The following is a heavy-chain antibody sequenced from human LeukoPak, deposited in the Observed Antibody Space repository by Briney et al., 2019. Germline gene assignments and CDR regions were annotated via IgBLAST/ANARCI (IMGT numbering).Heavy chain of an antibody. CDR3: ARLGELSLDY. J-gene: IGHJ4*02. Sequence: PSETLSLTCAVYGGSFSGYYWSWIRQPPGEGLEWIGEINHSGSTNYNPSLKSRVTISVDTSKNQFSLKLSSVTAADTAVYYCARLGELSLDYWGQGTLVTVSS. CDR1: GGSFSGYY. D-gene: IGHD3-16*02. CDR2: INHSGST. V-gene: IGHV4-34*01.